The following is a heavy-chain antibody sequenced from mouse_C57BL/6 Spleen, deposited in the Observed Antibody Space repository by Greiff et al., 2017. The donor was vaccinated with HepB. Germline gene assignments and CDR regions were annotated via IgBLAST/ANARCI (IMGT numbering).Heavy chain of an antibody. Sequence: VQLQQSGPEVVKPGASVKLSCKASGYTFTSYDINWVKQRPGQGLEWIGWIYPRDGNTKYNEKFKEKATLTVDTFFSTAYMELHSLTSEDSAVYFCARTNDYGRSPWLAYWGQGTLVTVSA. CDR2: IYPRDGNT. D-gene: IGHD1-1*01. V-gene: IGHV1-85*01. J-gene: IGHJ3*01. CDR1: GYTFTSYD. CDR3: ARTNDYGRSPWLAY.